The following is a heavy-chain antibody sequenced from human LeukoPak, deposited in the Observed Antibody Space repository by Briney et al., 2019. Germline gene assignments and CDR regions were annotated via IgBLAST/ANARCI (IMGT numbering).Heavy chain of an antibody. J-gene: IGHJ4*02. V-gene: IGHV3-23*01. CDR2: ISGSGGST. CDR1: GFTFICYA. Sequence: GRSLLLSCAASGFTFICYAMSSLRQGPGKGLDLVSAISGSGGSTYYADSVKGRFTISRDNSKTTLYLQMNSLRAEDTAVYYCAKPLLVTTIYYFDYWGQGTLVTVSS. D-gene: IGHD5-12*01. CDR3: AKPLLVTTIYYFDY.